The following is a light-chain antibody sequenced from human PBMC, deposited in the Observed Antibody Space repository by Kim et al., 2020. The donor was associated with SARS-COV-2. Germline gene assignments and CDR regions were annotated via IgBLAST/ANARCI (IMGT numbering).Light chain of an antibody. CDR1: QSVSNNY. Sequence: EIVLTQSPGTLSLSPGERATLSCRASQSVSNNYLAWYQQKLGQAPRLLIYGASNRSNGIPDTFSGSGSGTDFTLTISRLEPEDYAVYYCQQYGSSPQLTFGQGTKVDIK. CDR3: QQYGSSPQLT. CDR2: GAS. J-gene: IGKJ1*01. V-gene: IGKV3-20*01.